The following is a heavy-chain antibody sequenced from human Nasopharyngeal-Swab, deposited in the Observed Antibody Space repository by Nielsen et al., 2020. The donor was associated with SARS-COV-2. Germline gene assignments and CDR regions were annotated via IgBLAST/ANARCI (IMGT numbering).Heavy chain of an antibody. CDR1: GGSFSGYY. J-gene: IGHJ6*02. CDR3: ARGSYSASSDGEKYYYHGMDV. D-gene: IGHD6-6*01. V-gene: IGHV4-34*01. CDR2: INHSGST. Sequence: SETLSLTCGVYGGSFSGYYWNWIRQPPGKGLEWIGEINHSGSTYYSPFLKSRVTLSVDTSNNQFSLRLSSVTAADTAVYYCARGSYSASSDGEKYYYHGMDVWGQGTTVTVSS.